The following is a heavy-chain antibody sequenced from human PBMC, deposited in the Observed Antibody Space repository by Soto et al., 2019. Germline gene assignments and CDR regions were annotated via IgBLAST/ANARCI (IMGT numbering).Heavy chain of an antibody. J-gene: IGHJ6*02. CDR1: GFTFSSYS. CDR3: ARDQVAVAGTNYYYYGMDV. Sequence: LRLSCAASGFTFSSYSMNWVRQAPGKGLEWVSSISSSSSYIYYADSVKGRFTISSDNAKNSLYLQMNSLRAEDTAVYYCARDQVAVAGTNYYYYGMDVWGQGTTVTVSS. D-gene: IGHD6-19*01. V-gene: IGHV3-21*01. CDR2: ISSSSSYI.